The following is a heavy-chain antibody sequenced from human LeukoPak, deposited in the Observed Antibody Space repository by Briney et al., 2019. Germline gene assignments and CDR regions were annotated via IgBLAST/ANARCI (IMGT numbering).Heavy chain of an antibody. CDR2: IYSNGIT. Sequence: SETLSLTRTVSGGSISSYYWSWIRQPPGKGLEWLGYIYSNGITNYSPSLRSRGTISIATSKNQISLRLTSATAADTAIYYCARRAYYDSSGYHPTSGYFDLWGRGTLVTVSS. J-gene: IGHJ2*01. CDR1: GGSISSYY. D-gene: IGHD3-22*01. V-gene: IGHV4-4*08. CDR3: ARRAYYDSSGYHPTSGYFDL.